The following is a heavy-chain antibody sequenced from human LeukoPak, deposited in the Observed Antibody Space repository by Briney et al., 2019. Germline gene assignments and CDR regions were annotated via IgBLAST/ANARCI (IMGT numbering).Heavy chain of an antibody. CDR2: ISAYNGNT. CDR3: ARPDNWNYREDYFDY. J-gene: IGHJ4*02. D-gene: IGHD1-7*01. CDR1: GYTFTSYG. Sequence: ASVKVSCKASGYTFTSYGISWVRQAPGQGLEWMGWISAYNGNTNYAQKPQGRVTMTTDTSTSTAYMELRSLRSDDTAVYYCARPDNWNYREDYFDYWGQGTLVTVSS. V-gene: IGHV1-18*01.